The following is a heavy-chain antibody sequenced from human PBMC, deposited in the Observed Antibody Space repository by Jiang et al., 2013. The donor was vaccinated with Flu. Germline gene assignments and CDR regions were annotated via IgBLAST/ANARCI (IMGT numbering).Heavy chain of an antibody. CDR3: AAREPPHWYFDL. CDR2: IYPGDSDT. V-gene: IGHV5-51*01. Sequence: SFTSYWIGWVRQMPGKGLEWMGIIYPGDSDTRYSPSFQGQVTISADKSISTAYLQWSSLKASDTAMYYCAAREPPHWYFDLWGRGTLVTVSS. CDR1: SFTSYW. J-gene: IGHJ2*01. D-gene: IGHD1-14*01.